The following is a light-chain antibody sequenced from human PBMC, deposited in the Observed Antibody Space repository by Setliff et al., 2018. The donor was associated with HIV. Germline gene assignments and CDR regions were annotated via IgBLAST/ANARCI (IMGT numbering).Light chain of an antibody. J-gene: IGLJ1*01. CDR2: DVT. Sequence: QSALTQPRSVSGSPGQSVTISCTGTSSDVGGYGHVSWIQQQPGKAPKLMIYDVTRRPSGVPDRFSGSRSGNTASLTISGLQADDEAYYYCCSYAARQTSYVFGTGTKV. V-gene: IGLV2-11*01. CDR1: SSDVGGYGH. CDR3: CSYAARQTSYV.